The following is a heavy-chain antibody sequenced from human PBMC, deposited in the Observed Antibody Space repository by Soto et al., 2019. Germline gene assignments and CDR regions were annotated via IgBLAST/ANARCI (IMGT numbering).Heavy chain of an antibody. CDR2: INSDGSST. CDR1: GFTFSSYW. Sequence: GGSLRLSCAASGFTFSSYWMHWVRQAPGKGLVWVSRINSDGSSTSYADSVKGRFTISRDNAKNTLYLQMNSLRAEDTAVYYCATPLITMVRGVIYYYGMDVWGQGTTGTVSS. CDR3: ATPLITMVRGVIYYYGMDV. D-gene: IGHD3-10*01. V-gene: IGHV3-74*01. J-gene: IGHJ6*02.